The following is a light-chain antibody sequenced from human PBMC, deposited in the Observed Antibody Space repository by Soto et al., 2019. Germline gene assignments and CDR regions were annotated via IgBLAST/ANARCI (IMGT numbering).Light chain of an antibody. J-gene: IGKJ2*01. CDR3: QQRDMWSYT. CDR1: QSVRSN. CDR2: DAS. Sequence: EIVMTQSPVTLSVSPGERATLSCRASQSVRSNLAWFQQKPGQAPRLLIYDASSRATGIPARFSGSGSGTEFTLTISSLQSEDFAVYYCQQRDMWSYTFGQGTRLQIK. V-gene: IGKV3-15*01.